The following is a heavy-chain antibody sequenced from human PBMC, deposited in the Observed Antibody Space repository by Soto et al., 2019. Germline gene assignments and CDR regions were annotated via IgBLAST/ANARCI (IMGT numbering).Heavy chain of an antibody. Sequence: GASVKVSCKASGGTFSSYAISWVRQAPGQGLEWMGGIIPIFGTANYAQKFQGRVTITADESTSTAYMELSSLRSEDTAVYYCASRDLGIAARSYYYGMDVWGQGTTVTVSS. J-gene: IGHJ6*02. V-gene: IGHV1-69*13. CDR1: GGTFSSYA. CDR3: ASRDLGIAARSYYYGMDV. CDR2: IIPIFGTA. D-gene: IGHD6-6*01.